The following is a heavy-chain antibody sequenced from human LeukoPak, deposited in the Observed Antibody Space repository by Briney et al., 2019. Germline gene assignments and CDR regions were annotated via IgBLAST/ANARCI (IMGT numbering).Heavy chain of an antibody. Sequence: GGSLRLSCAVSGFTFSSYSMSWVRQAPGKGLEWISYISSTGSTVYYADSVEGRFTISRDNAQNSLYLQMNNLRAEDTAVYYCAELGITMIGGVWGKGTTVTISS. CDR3: AELGITMIGGV. V-gene: IGHV3-48*01. CDR1: GFTFSSYS. CDR2: ISSTGSTV. D-gene: IGHD3-10*02. J-gene: IGHJ6*04.